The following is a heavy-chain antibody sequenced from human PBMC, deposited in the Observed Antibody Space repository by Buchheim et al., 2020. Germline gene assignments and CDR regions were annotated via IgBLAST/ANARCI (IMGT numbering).Heavy chain of an antibody. V-gene: IGHV3-33*01. CDR2: IWYDGSNK. J-gene: IGHJ6*02. D-gene: IGHD3-10*01. CDR3: ARGRDSYGSGTFYGMDV. CDR1: GFTFNNYG. Sequence: QVQLVESGGGVVQPGRSLGLSCAASGFTFNNYGMHWVRQAPGKGLEWVAVIWYDGSNKYYADSVKGRFTISRDNSKNTLYLQMHSLRAEDTAVYYCARGRDSYGSGTFYGMDVWGQGTT.